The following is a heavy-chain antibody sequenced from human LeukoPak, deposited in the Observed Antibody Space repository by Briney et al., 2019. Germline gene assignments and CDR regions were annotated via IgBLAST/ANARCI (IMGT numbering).Heavy chain of an antibody. CDR2: ISGSGGST. Sequence: PGGSLRLSCAASGFTFSSYAMSWVRQAPGKGLEWVSAISGSGGSTYYADSVKGRFTISRDNSKNTLYLQMNSLRAEDTAVYYCARGLSRNPFYSPQYYYYYGMDVWGQGTTVTVSS. CDR3: ARGLSRNPFYSPQYYYYYGMDV. J-gene: IGHJ6*02. CDR1: GFTFSSYA. D-gene: IGHD2/OR15-2a*01. V-gene: IGHV3-23*01.